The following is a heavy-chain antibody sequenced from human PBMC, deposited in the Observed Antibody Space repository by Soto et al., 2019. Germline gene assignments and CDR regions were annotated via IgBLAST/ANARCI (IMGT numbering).Heavy chain of an antibody. CDR2: INPNSGDT. CDR3: AREKDSSGGSCSLDY. CDR1: GYTFTGYY. D-gene: IGHD2-15*01. Sequence: GASVKVSCKASGYTFTGYYMHWVRQAPGQGLEWMGWINPNSGDTHYGQKFQGGVTMTRGMSISTAYMELSRLRSDDTAVYYCAREKDSSGGSCSLDYWGQGTLVTVSS. J-gene: IGHJ4*02. V-gene: IGHV1-2*02.